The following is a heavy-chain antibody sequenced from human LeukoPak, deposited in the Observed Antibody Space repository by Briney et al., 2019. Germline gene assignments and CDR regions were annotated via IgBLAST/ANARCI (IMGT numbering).Heavy chain of an antibody. V-gene: IGHV3-30-3*01. D-gene: IGHD3-3*02. CDR1: GFTFRTYG. CDR3: ARDSLAFDY. J-gene: IGHJ4*02. CDR2: TSYDGSSK. Sequence: GGSLRLSCAASGFTFRTYGMHWVRQAPGKGLEWVAATSYDGSSKDYADSVKGRFTISRDESKNTLYLQMNSLRAEDTAVYYCARDSLAFDYWGQETLVTVSS.